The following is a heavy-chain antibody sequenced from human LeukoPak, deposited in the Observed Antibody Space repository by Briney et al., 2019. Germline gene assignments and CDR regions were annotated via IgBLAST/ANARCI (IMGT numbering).Heavy chain of an antibody. CDR3: ARRMVRGVINWGMDY. V-gene: IGHV5-51*01. D-gene: IGHD3-10*01. Sequence: GESLKISCKGSGYSFPNFWIGWVRQMPGKGLEWMGIIYPGDSDTRYSPSFQGQVTISADKSINTAYLQWSSLKASDTAMYYCARRMVRGVINWGMDYWGQGTLVTVSS. J-gene: IGHJ4*02. CDR1: GYSFPNFW. CDR2: IYPGDSDT.